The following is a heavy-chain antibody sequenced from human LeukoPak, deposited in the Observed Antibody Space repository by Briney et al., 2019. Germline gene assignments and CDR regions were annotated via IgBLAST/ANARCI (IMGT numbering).Heavy chain of an antibody. CDR2: IYTSGST. CDR3: ARNRGSTVITDHYYYYYMDV. D-gene: IGHD4-11*01. J-gene: IGHJ6*03. Sequence: SGTLSLTCTVSGGSISSYYWSWIRQPAGKGLAWNGRIYTSGSTNYDPSLKSRVTMSVDTSKNQFSLKLSSVTAADTAVYYCARNRGSTVITDHYYYYYMDVWGKGTTVTVSS. V-gene: IGHV4-4*07. CDR1: GGSISSYY.